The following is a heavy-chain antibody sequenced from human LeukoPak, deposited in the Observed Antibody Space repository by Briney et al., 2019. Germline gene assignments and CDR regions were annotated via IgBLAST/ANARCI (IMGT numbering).Heavy chain of an antibody. CDR3: ARGGMVRGVLGDY. J-gene: IGHJ4*02. D-gene: IGHD3-10*01. CDR1: GYTFTSYY. CDR2: INPNSGGT. V-gene: IGHV1-2*04. Sequence: ASVKVSCKASGYTFTSYYMHWVRPAPGQGLEWMGWINPNSGGTNYSQKVQGWVTMTRDTSISTAYMELSRLRSDDTAVYYCARGGMVRGVLGDYWGQGTLVTVSS.